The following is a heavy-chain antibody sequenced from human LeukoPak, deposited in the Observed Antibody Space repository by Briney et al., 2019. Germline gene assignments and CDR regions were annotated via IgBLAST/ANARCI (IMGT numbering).Heavy chain of an antibody. CDR1: GGSISSSSYY. D-gene: IGHD3-10*01. CDR2: IYYSGST. J-gene: IGHJ6*03. Sequence: SETLSLTCTVSGGSISSSSYYWGWIRQPPGKGLEWIGSIYYSGSTYYNPSLKSRVTISVGTSKNQFSLKLSSVTAADTAVYYCAREGSGYYYYYMDVWGKGTTVTVSS. CDR3: AREGSGYYYYYMDV. V-gene: IGHV4-39*07.